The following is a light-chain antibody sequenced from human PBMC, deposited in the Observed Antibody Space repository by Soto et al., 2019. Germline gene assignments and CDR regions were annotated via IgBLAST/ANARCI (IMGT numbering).Light chain of an antibody. J-gene: IGLJ1*01. V-gene: IGLV2-8*01. CDR1: SSDVGGYNY. CDR2: EVN. CDR3: CSYAGGSTYL. Sequence: QSVLTQPPSASGSPGQSVAISCTGTSSDVGGYNYVSWYQQHPGKAPKLMIYEVNKRPSGVPDRFSGSKSGNTASLTISGLQAEDEADYFCCSYAGGSTYLFGTAINVTL.